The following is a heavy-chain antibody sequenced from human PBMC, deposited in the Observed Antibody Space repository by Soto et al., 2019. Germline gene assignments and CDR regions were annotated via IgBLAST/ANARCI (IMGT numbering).Heavy chain of an antibody. CDR3: TTESMGGSDN. CDR2: IKSKTDGGTT. CDR1: GFTFRNAW. D-gene: IGHD2-15*01. J-gene: IGHJ4*02. V-gene: IGHV3-15*01. Sequence: PGGPLRLSCAASGFTFRNAWISWVRQAPGKGLEWVGRIKSKTDGGTTDYAAPVEGRFTISRDDSKNTLFLQMNSLKIEDTAMYYCTTESMGGSDNWGQGILVTVSS.